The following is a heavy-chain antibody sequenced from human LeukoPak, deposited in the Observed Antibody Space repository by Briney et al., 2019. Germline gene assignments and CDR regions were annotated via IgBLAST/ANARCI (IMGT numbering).Heavy chain of an antibody. CDR3: ARVAAAGLSRFNP. CDR1: GGSFSGYY. V-gene: IGHV4-34*01. CDR2: INHSGST. J-gene: IGHJ5*02. D-gene: IGHD6-13*01. Sequence: SETLSLTCAVYGGSFSGYYWSWIRQPPGKGLEWIGEINHSGSTNYNPSLKSRVTISVDTSKNQFSLKLSSVTAADTAVYFCARVAAAGLSRFNPWGQGTLVTVSS.